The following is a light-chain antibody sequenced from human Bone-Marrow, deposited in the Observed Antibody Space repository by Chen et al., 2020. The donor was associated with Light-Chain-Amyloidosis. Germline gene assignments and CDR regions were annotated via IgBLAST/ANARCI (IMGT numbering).Light chain of an antibody. Sequence: NLMLTQPHSVSASPGKTGIISCTRSSGSIATNYVQWYQQRPGSSPTTVIYEDDQRPSGVPDRFSGSIDRSSNSASLTISGLKTEDEADYYCQSYQGSSQGVFGGGTKLTVL. CDR1: SGSIATNY. J-gene: IGLJ3*02. CDR3: QSYQGSSQGV. CDR2: EDD. V-gene: IGLV6-57*01.